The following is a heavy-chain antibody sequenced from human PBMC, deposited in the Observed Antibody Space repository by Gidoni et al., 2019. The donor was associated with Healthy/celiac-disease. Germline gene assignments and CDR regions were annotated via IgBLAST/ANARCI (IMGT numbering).Heavy chain of an antibody. D-gene: IGHD3-9*01. J-gene: IGHJ6*02. CDR2: IYYSGSS. CDR1: GGSISSGAYS. V-gene: IGHV4-30-4*01. CDR3: ARVGGVTYYDILTGYPHLNYYNGMDV. Sequence: QVQLQESGPGLVKPSQTLSLTCTVSGGSISSGAYSWSCIRQPPGKGLEWIGDIYYSGSSYYNPSRKSRFTISVDTSKNQFSLKLSSVTAADTAVYYCARVGGVTYYDILTGYPHLNYYNGMDVWGQGTTVTVSS.